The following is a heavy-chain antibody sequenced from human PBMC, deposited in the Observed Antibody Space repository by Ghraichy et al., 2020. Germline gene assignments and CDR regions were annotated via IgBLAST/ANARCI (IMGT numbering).Heavy chain of an antibody. J-gene: IGHJ4*02. CDR3: ARIGYSSSSFDY. D-gene: IGHD6-6*01. CDR2: LKEDGSEK. V-gene: IGHV3-7*02. Sequence: GGSPRLSCAASGFRFSNYWMSWVRQAPGKGLEWVANLKEDGSEKNDLDSVKGRFTISRDNAKNSLYLQMNSLRAEDTAVYFCARIGYSSSSFDYWGQGTLVTVSS. CDR1: GFRFSNYW.